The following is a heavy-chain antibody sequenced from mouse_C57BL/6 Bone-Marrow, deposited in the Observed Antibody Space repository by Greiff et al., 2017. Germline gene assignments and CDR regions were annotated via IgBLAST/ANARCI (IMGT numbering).Heavy chain of an antibody. J-gene: IGHJ2*01. CDR1: GYAFTNYL. Sequence: QVQLKQSGAELVRPGTSVKVSCKASGYAFTNYLIEWVKQRPGQGLEWIGVINPGGGGTNYNEKLKGKATLTADKSSSTAYMQISSLTSEDSAVYFCARFYYYGSSLFDYWGQGTTLTVSS. CDR2: INPGGGGT. CDR3: ARFYYYGSSLFDY. D-gene: IGHD1-1*01. V-gene: IGHV1-54*01.